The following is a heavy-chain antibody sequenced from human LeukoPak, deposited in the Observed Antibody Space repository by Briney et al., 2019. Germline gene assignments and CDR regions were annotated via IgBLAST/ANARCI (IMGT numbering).Heavy chain of an antibody. CDR1: GFTFSSYG. CDR3: ARTNDYGDY. Sequence: GGSLRLSCAASGFTFSSYGMHWVRQAPGKGLEWEAVISYDGSNKYYADSVKGRFTISRDNSKNTLYLQMNSLRAEDTAVYYCARTNDYGDYWGQGTLVTVSS. CDR2: ISYDGSNK. V-gene: IGHV3-30*03. J-gene: IGHJ4*02.